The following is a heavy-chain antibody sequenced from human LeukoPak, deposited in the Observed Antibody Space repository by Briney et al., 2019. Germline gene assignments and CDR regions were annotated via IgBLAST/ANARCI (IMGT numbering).Heavy chain of an antibody. D-gene: IGHD1-1*01. CDR1: GFTFSSYV. CDR3: AKRASGTTFY. CDR2: ISGSGATT. J-gene: IGHJ4*02. V-gene: IGHV3-23*01. Sequence: GGSLRLSCAASGFTFSSYVMSWVRQAPGKGLEWVSAISGSGATTYYADSVKGRFTISRGNSKNTLYLHMNSLRAEDTAVYYCAKRASGTTFYWGQGTLVTVSS.